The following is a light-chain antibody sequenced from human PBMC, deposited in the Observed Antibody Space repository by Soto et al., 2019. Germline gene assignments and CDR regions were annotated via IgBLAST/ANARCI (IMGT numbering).Light chain of an antibody. CDR2: DAS. V-gene: IGKV3-11*01. Sequence: ELVLTQSPVTISLYPVEIANLSCSASQIVSSNLAWYQHKPGQAPRLLIYDASHRAAGIPARFSGSGFGTEFTLTISSLEPEDAAVYYCQQRSNWPPINCGKGQRREIK. J-gene: IGKJ5*01. CDR3: QQRSNWPPIN. CDR1: QIVSSN.